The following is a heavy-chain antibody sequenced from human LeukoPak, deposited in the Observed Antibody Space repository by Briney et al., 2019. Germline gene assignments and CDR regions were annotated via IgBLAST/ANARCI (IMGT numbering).Heavy chain of an antibody. J-gene: IGHJ6*03. CDR3: ARLVGDSSGWDYYYYYMDV. V-gene: IGHV4-59*08. D-gene: IGHD3-22*01. Sequence: PSETLSLTCTVSGGSISSYYWSWIRQPPGKGLEWIGYIYYSGSTNYNPSLKSRVTISVDTSKNQFSLKLSSVTAADTAVYYCARLVGDSSGWDYYYYYMDVWGKGTTVTISS. CDR1: GGSISSYY. CDR2: IYYSGST.